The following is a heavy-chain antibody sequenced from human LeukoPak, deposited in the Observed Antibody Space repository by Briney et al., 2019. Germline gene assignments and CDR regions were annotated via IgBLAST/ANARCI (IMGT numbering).Heavy chain of an antibody. CDR3: ARGTYYYDSSGYFDY. J-gene: IGHJ4*02. V-gene: IGHV4-4*07. CDR1: GGSISSYY. D-gene: IGHD3-22*01. Sequence: SETLSLTCTLSGGSISSYYWSWIRHPARKGLESIRRIYTSGSTNYNPSLKSRVTMSVDTSKNQFSLKLSSVTAADTAVYYCARGTYYYDSSGYFDYWGQGTLVTVSS. CDR2: IYTSGST.